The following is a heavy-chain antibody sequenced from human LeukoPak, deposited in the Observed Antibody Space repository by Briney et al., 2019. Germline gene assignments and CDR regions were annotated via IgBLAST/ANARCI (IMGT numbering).Heavy chain of an antibody. J-gene: IGHJ4*02. D-gene: IGHD6-6*01. CDR3: ARALEYSSSSFFDY. Sequence: GASVKVSCKASGYTFTGYYMHWVRQAPGQGLEWMGWINPNSGGTNYAQKFQGRVTMTRDTSISTAYMELSRLRSDDTAVYYCARALEYSSSSFFDYWGQGNLVTVSS. CDR1: GYTFTGYY. CDR2: INPNSGGT. V-gene: IGHV1-2*02.